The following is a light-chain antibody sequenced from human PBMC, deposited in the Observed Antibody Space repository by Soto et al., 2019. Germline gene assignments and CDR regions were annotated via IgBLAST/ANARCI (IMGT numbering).Light chain of an antibody. CDR2: DAS. V-gene: IGKV3-11*01. J-gene: IGKJ4*01. Sequence: EIVLTQSPATLSLSPGERATLSCRASQSVRNLLAWYQQKPGQAPRLLIYDASNRATGVPARFSGSGSGTDFTLTISSLEPEDFGFYYCQQRSNWVTFGGGTKVEIK. CDR1: QSVRNL. CDR3: QQRSNWVT.